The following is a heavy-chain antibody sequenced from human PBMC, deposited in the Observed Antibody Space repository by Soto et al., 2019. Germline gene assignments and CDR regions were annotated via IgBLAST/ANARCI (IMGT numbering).Heavy chain of an antibody. Sequence: GGSLRLSXAVSGFSLRSYWMHWVRQGPGKELVWVSRINLDGITTNYADSVKGRFTISRDNAKNTLYLQMNSLRAEDTAVYYCARGYYSSSMDYWGQGTLVTVSS. V-gene: IGHV3-74*01. D-gene: IGHD6-6*01. CDR2: INLDGITT. CDR1: GFSLRSYW. J-gene: IGHJ4*02. CDR3: ARGYYSSSMDY.